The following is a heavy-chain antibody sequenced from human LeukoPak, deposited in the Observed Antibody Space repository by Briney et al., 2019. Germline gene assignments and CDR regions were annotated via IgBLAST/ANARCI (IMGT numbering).Heavy chain of an antibody. CDR2: IYHSGST. Sequence: SGTLSLTCAVSGGSISSSNWWSWVRQPPGKGLEWIGEIYHSGSTNYNPSLKSRVTILVDKSKNQFSPKLSSVTAADTAVYFCARDPYCTGGSCYHRFDYWGQGTLVTVSS. CDR1: GGSISSSNW. V-gene: IGHV4-4*02. D-gene: IGHD2-15*01. J-gene: IGHJ4*02. CDR3: ARDPYCTGGSCYHRFDY.